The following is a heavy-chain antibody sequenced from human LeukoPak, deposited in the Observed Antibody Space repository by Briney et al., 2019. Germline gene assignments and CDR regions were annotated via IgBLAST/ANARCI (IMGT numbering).Heavy chain of an antibody. J-gene: IGHJ4*02. CDR3: ARDPGRAGTTEWYYFDY. CDR1: GFTFSNYA. V-gene: IGHV3-64*01. CDR2: ISSSGGGT. D-gene: IGHD3-3*01. Sequence: PGGSLRLSCAASGFTFSNYAMHWVRQAPGKGLEYVSSISSSGGGTYYANSVKGRFTIFRDNSKNTLYLQMGSLRAEDMAVYYCARDPGRAGTTEWYYFDYWGQGTLVTVSS.